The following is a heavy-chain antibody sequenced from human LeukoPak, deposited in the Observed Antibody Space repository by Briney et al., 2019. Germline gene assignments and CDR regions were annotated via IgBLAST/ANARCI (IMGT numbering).Heavy chain of an antibody. CDR3: ARTVGATLDY. CDR1: GFTFSSYG. CDR2: ISYDGSNK. D-gene: IGHD1-26*01. Sequence: GGSLRLSCAASGFTFSSYGMHWVRQAPGKGLEWVAVISYDGSNKYYADSVKGRFTISRDNAKNSLYLQMNSLRAEDTAVYYCARTVGATLDYWGQGTLVTVSS. J-gene: IGHJ4*02. V-gene: IGHV3-30*03.